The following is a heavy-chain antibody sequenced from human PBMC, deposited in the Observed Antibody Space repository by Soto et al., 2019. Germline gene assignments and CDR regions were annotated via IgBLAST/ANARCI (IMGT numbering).Heavy chain of an antibody. CDR2: IYYSGST. Sequence: SETLSLTCTVSGGSISSGGYYWSWIRQHPGKGLEWIGYIYYSGSTYYNPSLKCRVTISVDTSKNQFSLKLSSVTAADTAVYYCASFRETGYYYGMDVWGQGTTVTVSS. J-gene: IGHJ6*02. V-gene: IGHV4-31*03. CDR3: ASFRETGYYYGMDV. CDR1: GGSISSGGYY. D-gene: IGHD3-10*01.